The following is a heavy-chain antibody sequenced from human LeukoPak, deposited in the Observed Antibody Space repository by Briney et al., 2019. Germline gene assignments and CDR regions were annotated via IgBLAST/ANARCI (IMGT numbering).Heavy chain of an antibody. Sequence: SETLSLTCAVSGGSISSTNWWSWVRQPPGKGLEWIGEIYHSGNTNYNPSLKSRVTISVDTSKNQFSLKLSSVTAADTAVYYCARVSLGHYDSSGYFDYWGQGTLVTVSS. CDR3: ARVSLGHYDSSGYFDY. J-gene: IGHJ4*02. V-gene: IGHV4-4*02. CDR1: GGSISSTNW. CDR2: IYHSGNT. D-gene: IGHD3-22*01.